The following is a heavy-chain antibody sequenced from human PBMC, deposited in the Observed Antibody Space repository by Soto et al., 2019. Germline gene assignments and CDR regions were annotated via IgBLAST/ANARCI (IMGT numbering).Heavy chain of an antibody. D-gene: IGHD6-13*01. V-gene: IGHV3-33*01. CDR1: GFTFSSDG. Sequence: QVQLVESGGGVVQPGRSLRLSCAASGFTFSSDGMHWVRQAPGKGLEWVAVIWYDGSNKYYADSVKGRFTISRDNAKNTLYLQMNSLRAEETAVYYCAIWGIAARDYWGQGALVTVSS. CDR2: IWYDGSNK. CDR3: AIWGIAARDY. J-gene: IGHJ4*02.